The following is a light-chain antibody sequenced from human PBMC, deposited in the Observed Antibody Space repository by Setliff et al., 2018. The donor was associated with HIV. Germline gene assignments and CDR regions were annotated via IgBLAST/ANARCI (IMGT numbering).Light chain of an antibody. Sequence: LTQPASVSGSPGQSITISCTGTISDIGYYHSVSWYQQHPGKVPKLIIYEVTKRPSGVSNRFSGSKPGNTASLTISGLQAEDEADYYCSSYATTGTVFGTGTKVTVL. CDR2: EVT. CDR1: ISDIGYYHS. CDR3: SSYATTGTV. J-gene: IGLJ1*01. V-gene: IGLV2-14*01.